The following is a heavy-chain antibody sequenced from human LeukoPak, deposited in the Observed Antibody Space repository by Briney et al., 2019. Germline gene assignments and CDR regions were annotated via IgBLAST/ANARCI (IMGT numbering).Heavy chain of an antibody. CDR3: ARSKVAGTSDY. Sequence: PGGSPRLSCAASGFTFSSYNMNWVRQAPGKGLEWVSTISTSSSYIYYADSVKGRFTISRDNGKNSLYLQMSSLRAEDTAVYYCARSKVAGTSDYWGQGTLVAVSS. V-gene: IGHV3-21*01. CDR2: ISTSSSYI. J-gene: IGHJ4*02. CDR1: GFTFSSYN. D-gene: IGHD6-19*01.